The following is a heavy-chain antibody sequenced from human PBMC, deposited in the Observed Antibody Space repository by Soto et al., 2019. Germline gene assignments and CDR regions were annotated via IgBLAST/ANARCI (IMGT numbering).Heavy chain of an antibody. CDR2: IYHSGST. D-gene: IGHD5-18*01. CDR3: ARGYGTNFDY. J-gene: IGHJ4*02. V-gene: IGHV4-30-2*01. CDR1: GGSISSGGYS. Sequence: TLSLTCAVSGGSISSGGYSWSWIRQPPGKGLEWIGYIYHSGSTYYNPSLKSRVTISVDTSKNQFSLKLSSVTAADTAVYYCARGYGTNFDYWGQGTLVTVSS.